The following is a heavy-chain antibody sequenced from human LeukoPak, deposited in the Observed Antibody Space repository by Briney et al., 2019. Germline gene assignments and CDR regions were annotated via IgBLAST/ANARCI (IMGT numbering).Heavy chain of an antibody. V-gene: IGHV1-69*13. Sequence: ASVKVSCKASGGTFSSYAISWVRQAPGQGLEWMGGIIPIFGTANYAQKFQGRVTITADESTSTAYMELSSLRSEDTAVYYCARDTPHYYGSRSYVLDAFDIWGQGTMVTVSS. D-gene: IGHD3-10*01. J-gene: IGHJ3*02. CDR2: IIPIFGTA. CDR1: GGTFSSYA. CDR3: ARDTPHYYGSRSYVLDAFDI.